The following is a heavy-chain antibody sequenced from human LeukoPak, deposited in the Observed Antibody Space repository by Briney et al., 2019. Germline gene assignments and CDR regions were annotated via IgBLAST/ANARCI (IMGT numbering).Heavy chain of an antibody. CDR1: GGSISSGGYS. CDR3: ARSAAGTGAFDI. Sequence: SQTLSLTCAVSGGSISSGGYSWSWIRQPPGKGLEWIGYIYHSGSTYYNPSLKSRVTISVDRSKNQFSLKLSSVTAADTVVYYCARSAAGTGAFDIWGQGTMVTVSS. J-gene: IGHJ3*02. V-gene: IGHV4-30-2*01. CDR2: IYHSGST. D-gene: IGHD6-13*01.